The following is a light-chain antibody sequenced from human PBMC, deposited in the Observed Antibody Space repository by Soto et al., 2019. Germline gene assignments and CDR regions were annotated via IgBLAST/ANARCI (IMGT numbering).Light chain of an antibody. CDR1: SSNIGSNT. CDR2: TDN. CDR3: ATWDDSLKGPV. Sequence: QSVLTQPPSASGTPGQRVTISCSGSSSNIGSNTVNWYQHLPGTAPKLLIFTDNRRPSGVPDRFSGSKSGTSASLAITGLQSEDEADYYCATWDDSLKGPVFGGGTKLTVL. J-gene: IGLJ3*02. V-gene: IGLV1-44*01.